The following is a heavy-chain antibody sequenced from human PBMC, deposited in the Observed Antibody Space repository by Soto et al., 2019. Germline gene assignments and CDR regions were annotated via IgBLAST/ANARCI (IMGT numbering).Heavy chain of an antibody. J-gene: IGHJ4*02. D-gene: IGHD3-9*01. CDR2: IYTSGTT. CDR3: AREDYYDTGYYVV. V-gene: IGHV4-4*07. Sequence: SETLSLTCTVSGRSMSGYYCSWIRQPAGERLEWIGRIYTSGTTDFNPSLKGRVTMSVDTSKNQFSLKLTSVTAADTALYYCAREDYYDTGYYVVWGQGTQVTVSS. CDR1: GRSMSGYY.